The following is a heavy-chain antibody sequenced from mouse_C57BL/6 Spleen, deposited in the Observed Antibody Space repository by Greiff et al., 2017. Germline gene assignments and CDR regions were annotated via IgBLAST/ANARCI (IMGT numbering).Heavy chain of an antibody. CDR3: ARAVNFYFDY. CDR1: GHTFTSYW. CDR2: IDPSDSET. Sequence: VQLQQPGAELVRPGSSVKLSCKASGHTFTSYWMHWVKQRPIQGLEWIGNIDPSDSETHYNQKFKDKATLTVDKSSSTAYMQLSSLTSEDSAVYYCARAVNFYFDYWGQGTTLTVSS. J-gene: IGHJ2*01. D-gene: IGHD1-1*01. V-gene: IGHV1-52*01.